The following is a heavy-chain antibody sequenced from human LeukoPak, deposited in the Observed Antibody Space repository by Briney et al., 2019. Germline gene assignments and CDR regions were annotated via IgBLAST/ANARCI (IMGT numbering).Heavy chain of an antibody. CDR3: ARDPLRLGELSLGMDV. CDR1: GDSIRSYY. V-gene: IGHV4-59*01. Sequence: SETLSLTCTVSGDSIRSYYWSWIRQPPGKGLEWIGYIYYSGSTNYNPSLKSRVTISVDTSKNQFSLKLSSVTAADTAVYYCARDPLRLGELSLGMDVWGQGTTVTVSS. J-gene: IGHJ6*02. D-gene: IGHD3-16*02. CDR2: IYYSGST.